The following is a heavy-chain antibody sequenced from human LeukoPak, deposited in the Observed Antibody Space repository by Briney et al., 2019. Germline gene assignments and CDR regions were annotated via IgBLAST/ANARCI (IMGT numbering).Heavy chain of an antibody. D-gene: IGHD4/OR15-4a*01. Sequence: GGSLRLSCAASGFTFSSYSMNWVRQAPGKGLEWVSYISSSSSTIYYADSVKGRFTISRDNAKNSLYLQMNSLRAEDAAVYYCARNFRMVGRAVWGQGPRVPVPS. V-gene: IGHV3-48*04. CDR1: GFTFSSYS. CDR3: ARNFRMVGRAV. CDR2: ISSSSSTI. J-gene: IGHJ6*02.